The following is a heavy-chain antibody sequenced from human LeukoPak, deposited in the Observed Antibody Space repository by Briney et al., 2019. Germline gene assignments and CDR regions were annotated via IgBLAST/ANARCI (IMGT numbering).Heavy chain of an antibody. J-gene: IGHJ4*02. Sequence: LPGGSLRLSCAASGFTFSSYWMHWVRQAPGKGLVWVSRINSDGSSTSYADSVKGRFTISRDNAKNTLYLQMNSPRAEDTAVYYCARSGPVVPAGYYFDYWGQGTLVTVSS. CDR3: ARSGPVVPAGYYFDY. CDR1: GFTFSSYW. D-gene: IGHD2-2*01. V-gene: IGHV3-74*01. CDR2: INSDGSST.